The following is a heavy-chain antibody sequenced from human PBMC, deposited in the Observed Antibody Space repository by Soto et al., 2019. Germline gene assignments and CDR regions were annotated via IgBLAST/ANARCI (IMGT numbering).Heavy chain of an antibody. CDR3: VGQPYNSRFAP. V-gene: IGHV4-59*08. CDR2: IYDIKST. J-gene: IGHJ5*02. D-gene: IGHD1-20*01. Sequence: QVQLQESGPGLVKPSETLSLTCTVSGGSISNSFWSWIRQPPGKGLEWIGYIYDIKSTNYNPSLKSRVTISADTSKKQSSLKLSSVTDADTALYYCVGQPYNSRFAPWGQGTLVTVSS. CDR1: GGSISNSF.